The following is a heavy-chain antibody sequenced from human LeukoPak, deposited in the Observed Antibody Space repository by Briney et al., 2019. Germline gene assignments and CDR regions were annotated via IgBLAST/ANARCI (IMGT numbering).Heavy chain of an antibody. Sequence: KPSETLSLTCTVSGGSLSSSSYFWGRVRQPPGKGLGWVGSIYYRGSTYYNPSLKSRVTISVDTSKNQFSLKLSSVTAADTAVYYCARSDNWNYSFWFDPWGQGTLVTVSS. CDR3: ARSDNWNYSFWFDP. J-gene: IGHJ5*02. CDR2: IYYRGST. V-gene: IGHV4-39*01. D-gene: IGHD1-7*01. CDR1: GGSLSSSSYF.